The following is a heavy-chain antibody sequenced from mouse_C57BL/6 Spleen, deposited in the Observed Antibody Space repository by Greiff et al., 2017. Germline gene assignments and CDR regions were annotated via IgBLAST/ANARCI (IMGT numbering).Heavy chain of an antibody. Sequence: VQLQQPGAELVRPGSSVKLSCKASGYTFTSYWMHWVKQRPIQGLEWIGNIDPSDSETHYNQKFKDKATLTVDKSSSTAYMQLSSLTSEDSAVYYCATLTTEAWFAYWGQGTLVTVSA. V-gene: IGHV1-52*01. CDR3: ATLTTEAWFAY. J-gene: IGHJ3*01. CDR1: GYTFTSYW. CDR2: IDPSDSET. D-gene: IGHD2-12*01.